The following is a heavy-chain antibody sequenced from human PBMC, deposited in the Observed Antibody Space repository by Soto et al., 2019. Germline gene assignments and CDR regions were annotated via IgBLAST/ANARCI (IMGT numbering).Heavy chain of an antibody. CDR2: INHSGST. CDR1: GGSFSGYY. D-gene: IGHD5-18*01. V-gene: IGHV4-34*01. Sequence: LEPLCLTWAVYGGSFSGYYWSWIRQHPGKGLDWIGEINHSGSTNYNPSLKSRVTISVDTSKNQFSLKLSSVTAADTAVYYCARGLGDTAMVFYYYYYGMDVWGQGTTVTVSS. CDR3: ARGLGDTAMVFYYYYYGMDV. J-gene: IGHJ6*02.